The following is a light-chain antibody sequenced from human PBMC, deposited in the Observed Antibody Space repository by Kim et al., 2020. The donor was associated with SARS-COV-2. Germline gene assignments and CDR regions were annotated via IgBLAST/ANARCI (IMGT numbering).Light chain of an antibody. Sequence: SPGERASLSCRASQSVRSDFLAWYQHKPGQAPRLLIHSVSSRATGIPDRFSGSGSGTDFTLTISRLEPEDFAMYYCQQYGDSPPYSFGQGTKLEI. CDR2: SVS. V-gene: IGKV3-20*01. CDR3: QQYGDSPPYS. CDR1: QSVRSDF. J-gene: IGKJ2*03.